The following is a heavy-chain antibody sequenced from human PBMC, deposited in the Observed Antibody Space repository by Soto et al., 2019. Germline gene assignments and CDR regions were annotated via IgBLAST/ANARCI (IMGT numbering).Heavy chain of an antibody. J-gene: IGHJ5*02. Sequence: QVQLVQSGAEVKKPGYSVKVSCKASGGTFSSYAISWVRQAPGQGLEWMGGIIPIFGTANYAQKFQGRVTITADESTSTAYMELSSLRSEDTAVYYCARSMTNYYDSSGNLWLNWFDPWGQGTLVTVSS. CDR3: ARSMTNYYDSSGNLWLNWFDP. CDR1: GGTFSSYA. CDR2: IIPIFGTA. D-gene: IGHD3-22*01. V-gene: IGHV1-69*01.